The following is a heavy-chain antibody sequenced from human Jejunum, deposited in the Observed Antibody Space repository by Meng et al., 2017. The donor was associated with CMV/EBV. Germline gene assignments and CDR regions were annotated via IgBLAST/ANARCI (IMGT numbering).Heavy chain of an antibody. Sequence: ESGCGFVQPGGSLGIPSARSGFTFSNHWMTWVRQVPGGGPVWVSRIYRDGNNIEYADSVKGRFTISRDNSKNTMYLQMNSLRADDSAVYYCARGLAESLGWEMGYWGQGTLVTVSS. D-gene: IGHD1-14*01. CDR1: GFTFSNHW. J-gene: IGHJ4*02. CDR3: ARGLAESLGWEMGY. V-gene: IGHV3-74*01. CDR2: IYRDGNNI.